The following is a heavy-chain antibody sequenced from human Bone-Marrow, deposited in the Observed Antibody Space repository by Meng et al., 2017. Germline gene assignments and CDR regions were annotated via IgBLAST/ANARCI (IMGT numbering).Heavy chain of an antibody. CDR2: INHSGST. V-gene: IGHV4-34*01. CDR3: ARGPTTMAHDFDY. CDR1: AGSFSDYY. Sequence: QAPLPEWGAGLCRPSQTLPLTCVVSAGSFSDYYWSWIRQPPGKGLEWIGEINHSGSTNYNPSLESRATISVDTSQNNLSLKLSSVTAADSAVYYCARGPTTMAHDFDYWGQGTLVTVSS. J-gene: IGHJ4*02. D-gene: IGHD4-11*01.